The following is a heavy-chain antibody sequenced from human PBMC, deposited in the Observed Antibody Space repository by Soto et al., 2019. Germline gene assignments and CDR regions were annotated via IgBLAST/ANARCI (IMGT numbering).Heavy chain of an antibody. J-gene: IGHJ3*02. Sequence: EVHLVESGGGLVQPGGSLRLSCAVSGFTFEDDAMHWVRQAPGQGLEWVSGISWDSRSVAYADSVKGRFTISRDNAENSLHLQMNSLRAEDTAVYYCAKDSIRRSFSRSSTRARDAFDIWGQGTMVTVSS. CDR3: AKDSIRRSFSRSSTRARDAFDI. CDR2: ISWDSRSV. CDR1: GFTFEDDA. D-gene: IGHD6-6*01. V-gene: IGHV3-9*01.